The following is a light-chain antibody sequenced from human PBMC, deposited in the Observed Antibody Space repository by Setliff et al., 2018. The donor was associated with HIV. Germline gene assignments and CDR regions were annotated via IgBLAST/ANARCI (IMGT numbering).Light chain of an antibody. CDR2: DVS. J-gene: IGLJ1*01. Sequence: QSALTQPASVSGSPGQSITISCTGTSSDVGRYNLVSWYQQHPGKAPKLMIYDVSKRPSGVSNRFSGSKPGNTASLTISGLQAEDESDYFCCSYAGGSTYVFGTGTKGTVL. CDR3: CSYAGGSTYV. CDR1: SSDVGRYNL. V-gene: IGLV2-23*02.